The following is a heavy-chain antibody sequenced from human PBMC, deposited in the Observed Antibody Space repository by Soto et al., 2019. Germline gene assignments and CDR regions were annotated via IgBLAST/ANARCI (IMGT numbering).Heavy chain of an antibody. CDR3: AKDRRAGGNSAFYFDF. CDR1: GFKFSNYA. J-gene: IGHJ4*02. D-gene: IGHD3-16*01. CDR2: ISATGGGT. Sequence: GGSLILSCAASGFKFSNYAMSWVRQAPGKGLEWVSLISATGGGTYYADSVKGRFTISRDNSHNTLYLQVHSLTAEDTAVYYCAKDRRAGGNSAFYFDFWGQGA. V-gene: IGHV3-23*01.